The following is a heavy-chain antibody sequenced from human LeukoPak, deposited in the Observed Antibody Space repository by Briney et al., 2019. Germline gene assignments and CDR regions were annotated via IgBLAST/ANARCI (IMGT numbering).Heavy chain of an antibody. J-gene: IGHJ3*02. CDR3: ARPSPYGTTWAGAFDI. D-gene: IGHD1-14*01. Sequence: SETLSLTCSVSGGSISSSNYYWGWIRQPPGKGLEWLGSIHYSGSTSYNPSLNSRVTLSVDTSKNQFSLKLNSVTAADTAVYYCARPSPYGTTWAGAFDIWGQGTMVTVSS. CDR2: IHYSGST. CDR1: GGSISSSNYY. V-gene: IGHV4-39*01.